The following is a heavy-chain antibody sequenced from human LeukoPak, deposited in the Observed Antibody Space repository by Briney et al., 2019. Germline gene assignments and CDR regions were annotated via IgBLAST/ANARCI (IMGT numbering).Heavy chain of an antibody. J-gene: IGHJ4*02. CDR1: GFTFSSYA. V-gene: IGHV3-23*01. Sequence: GGSLRLSCAASGFTFSSYAMSWVRQAPGKGLEWVSAISGSGGSTYYADSVKGRFTISRDNSKNTLYLQMNSLRAEDTAVYYCAKDLGYCSSTSCFWSFDYWGQGTLDTVSS. D-gene: IGHD2-2*01. CDR3: AKDLGYCSSTSCFWSFDY. CDR2: ISGSGGST.